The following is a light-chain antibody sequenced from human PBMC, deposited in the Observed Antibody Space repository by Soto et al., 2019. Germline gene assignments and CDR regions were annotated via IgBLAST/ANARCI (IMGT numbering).Light chain of an antibody. CDR2: DAS. CDR1: QSVSSN. CDR3: QQYHNWPIT. J-gene: IGKJ5*01. V-gene: IGKV3-15*01. Sequence: EIVLTQSPGTLSVSPGESATLSCRASQSVSSNLAWHQQKPGQAPRILMYDASTRATGISARFSGSGSGTEFTLTISSPQSEDFAVYYCQQYHNWPITFGQGTRLEIK.